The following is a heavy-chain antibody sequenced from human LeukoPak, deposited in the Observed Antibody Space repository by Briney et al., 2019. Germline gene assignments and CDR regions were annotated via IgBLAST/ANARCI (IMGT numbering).Heavy chain of an antibody. CDR1: DGSFSNYY. V-gene: IGHV4-34*01. Sequence: SETLSLTCAVSDGSFSNYYWSWFRQSPGEGLEWIAEIYPGETAKYNPSLWSRVTISADTSKSQFSLRLSSVTAADTAVYYCAGYHQWFLNDRWGQGTLVIVSS. D-gene: IGHD2-8*01. CDR3: AGYHQWFLNDR. CDR2: IYPGETA. J-gene: IGHJ5*02.